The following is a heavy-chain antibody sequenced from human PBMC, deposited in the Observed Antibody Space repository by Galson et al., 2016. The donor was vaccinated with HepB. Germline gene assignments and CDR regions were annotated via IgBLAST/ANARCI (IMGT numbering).Heavy chain of an antibody. Sequence: SVKVSCKASGYTFTNYGITWVRQAPGQGPEYMGWISAYNGHANYAQKLQGRVTLTTDTSTSTAYMEMRRLRSDDTGVYYCARWGDTTNMAMDHWGQGTLVTVSS. V-gene: IGHV1-18*01. CDR3: ARWGDTTNMAMDH. CDR1: GYTFTNYG. CDR2: ISAYNGHA. J-gene: IGHJ4*02. D-gene: IGHD1-26*01.